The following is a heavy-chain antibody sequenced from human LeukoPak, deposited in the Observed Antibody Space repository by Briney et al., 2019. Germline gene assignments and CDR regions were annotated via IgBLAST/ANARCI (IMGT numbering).Heavy chain of an antibody. J-gene: IGHJ6*03. V-gene: IGHV4-34*01. Sequence: SETLSLTCAVYGGSFSGYYWSWIRQPPGKGLEWIGEINHSGSTNYNPSLKSRVTISVDTSKNQFSLKLSSVTAADTAVYYCARLTKNDSGSFRFGKKKRGYMDVWGKGTAVTISS. CDR1: GGSFSGYY. CDR3: ARLTKNDSGSFRFGKKKRGYMDV. CDR2: INHSGST. D-gene: IGHD3-10*01.